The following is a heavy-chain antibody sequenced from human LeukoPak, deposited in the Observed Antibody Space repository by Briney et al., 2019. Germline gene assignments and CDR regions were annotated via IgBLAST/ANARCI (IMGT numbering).Heavy chain of an antibody. CDR1: GFTFSDYY. CDR3: ATDRGWRTSGYYLYYFEY. J-gene: IGHJ4*02. D-gene: IGHD3-3*01. V-gene: IGHV3-11*04. Sequence: GGSLRLSCAASGFTFSDYYMSWIRQAPGKGLEWVSYVSSSGSTIYYADSVKGRFTISRDNAKNSLYLQMSSLRAGDTAVYYCATDRGWRTSGYYLYYFEYWGQGTLVTYSS. CDR2: VSSSGSTI.